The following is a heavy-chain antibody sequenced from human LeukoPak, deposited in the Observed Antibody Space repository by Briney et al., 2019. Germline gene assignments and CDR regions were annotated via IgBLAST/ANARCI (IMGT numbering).Heavy chain of an antibody. J-gene: IGHJ4*02. CDR3: ARAIQFGGYFDY. Sequence: GGSLRLSCAAAGFTLSGDYMSWVRQAPGKGLEWVSVIFGAGTTYYADSVKGRFTISRDNSKNTLYLQMNSLRAEDTAVYYCARAIQFGGYFDYWGQGTLVTVST. CDR1: GFTLSGDY. D-gene: IGHD2-15*01. V-gene: IGHV3-53*01. CDR2: IFGAGTT.